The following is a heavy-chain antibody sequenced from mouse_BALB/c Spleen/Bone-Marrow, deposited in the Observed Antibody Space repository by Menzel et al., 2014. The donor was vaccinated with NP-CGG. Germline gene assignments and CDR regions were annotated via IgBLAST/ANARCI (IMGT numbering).Heavy chain of an antibody. V-gene: IGHV1-54*01. J-gene: IGHJ4*01. Sequence: VKLQESGAELVRPGTSVKVSCKASGYAFTNYLIEWVKQRPGQGLEWIGVINPGSGGTNYNEKFKGKATLTADKSSSTAYMQPSSLTSDDSAVYFCARWDYAMDYWGQGTSVTVSS. CDR3: ARWDYAMDY. CDR1: GYAFTNYL. CDR2: INPGSGGT.